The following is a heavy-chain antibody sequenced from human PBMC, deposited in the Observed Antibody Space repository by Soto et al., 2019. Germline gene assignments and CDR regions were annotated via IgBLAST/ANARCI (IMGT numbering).Heavy chain of an antibody. CDR1: GFTFSSYA. J-gene: IGHJ4*02. V-gene: IGHV3-23*01. D-gene: IGHD3-9*01. CDR2: IRGSGGSK. CDR3: AKEAQEVYYDILTGYYNEHYFDY. Sequence: GGSLRLSCAASGFTFSSYAMSWVRRAPGKGLEWVSAIRGSGGSKYYADSVKGRFTISRDNSKNTLYLQMNSLRAEDTAVYYCAKEAQEVYYDILTGYYNEHYFDYWGQGTLVTVSS.